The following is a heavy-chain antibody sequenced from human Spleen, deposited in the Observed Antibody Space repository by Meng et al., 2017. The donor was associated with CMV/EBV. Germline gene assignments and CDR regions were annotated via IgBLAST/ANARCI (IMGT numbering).Heavy chain of an antibody. CDR3: ARVRGTHLKKDIVLVPAARRGKDWFDP. J-gene: IGHJ5*02. CDR1: GGSVNTAAYS. D-gene: IGHD2-2*01. Sequence: SETLSLTWLVSGGSVNTAAYSWSWVRQPPGKGLEWIGYIYYSGSTVYMPSLKSRVTISLATSKNQFSLKLSSVTAADTAVYYCARVRGTHLKKDIVLVPAARRGKDWFDPWGQGTLVTVSS. V-gene: IGHV4-61*08. CDR2: IYYSGST.